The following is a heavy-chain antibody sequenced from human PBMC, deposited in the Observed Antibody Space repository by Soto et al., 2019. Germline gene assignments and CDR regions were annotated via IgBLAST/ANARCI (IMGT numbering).Heavy chain of an antibody. CDR3: VKAVYLLNFDY. Sequence: GGSLRLSCAASGFTFSSYAMTWVRQAPGKGLEWVSTISGTGTTTYYADSVKGRFTISRDNSKNTLYLQMNSLRTEDTAVYYCVKAVYLLNFDYWGQGTLVTVSS. CDR2: ISGTGTTT. CDR1: GFTFSSYA. D-gene: IGHD2-8*01. V-gene: IGHV3-23*01. J-gene: IGHJ4*02.